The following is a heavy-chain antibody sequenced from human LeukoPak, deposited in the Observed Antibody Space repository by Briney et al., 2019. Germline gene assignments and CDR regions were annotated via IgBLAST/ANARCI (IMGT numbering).Heavy chain of an antibody. D-gene: IGHD4-23*01. CDR2: ISGSGGRT. CDR3: AKDLGSVVTPPSLDY. V-gene: IGHV3-23*01. J-gene: IGHJ4*02. CDR1: GFTFSSYA. Sequence: GGSLRLSCAASGFTFSSYAMSWVRQAPGKGLEWVSAISGSGGRTYYADSVKGRFTISRDNSKNTLYLQMNSLRAEDTAVYYCAKDLGSVVTPPSLDYWGQGTLVTVSS.